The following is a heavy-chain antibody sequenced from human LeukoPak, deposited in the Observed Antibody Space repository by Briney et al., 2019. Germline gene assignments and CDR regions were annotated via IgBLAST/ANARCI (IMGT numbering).Heavy chain of an antibody. CDR1: GGSITSYY. V-gene: IGHV4-4*07. J-gene: IGHJ4*02. Sequence: SETLSLTCTVSGGSITSYYWSWIRQSAGKGLEWIGRIYITGSTTYNPSLKSRVTMSLDTSKNQFSLKLSSVTAADTAVYYCARGMGIYYGSGSYYIVPSDYWGQGTLVTVSS. CDR2: IYITGST. D-gene: IGHD3-10*01. CDR3: ARGMGIYYGSGSYYIVPSDY.